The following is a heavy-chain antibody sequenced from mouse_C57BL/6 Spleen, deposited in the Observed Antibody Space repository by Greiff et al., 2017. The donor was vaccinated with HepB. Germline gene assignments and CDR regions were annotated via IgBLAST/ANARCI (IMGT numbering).Heavy chain of an antibody. CDR1: GFTFSDYY. J-gene: IGHJ2*01. CDR2: INYDGSST. Sequence: EVKVVESEGGLVQPGSSMKLSCTASGFTFSDYYMAWVRQVPEKGLEWVANINYDGSSTYYLDSLMSRFIISRDNAKNILYLQMSSLKSEDTATYYCARGGYSNYFDYWGQGTTLTVSS. D-gene: IGHD2-5*01. V-gene: IGHV5-16*01. CDR3: ARGGYSNYFDY.